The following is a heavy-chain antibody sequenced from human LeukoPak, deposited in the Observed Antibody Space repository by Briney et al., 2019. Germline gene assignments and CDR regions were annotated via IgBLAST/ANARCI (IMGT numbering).Heavy chain of an antibody. V-gene: IGHV4-38-2*02. J-gene: IGHJ4*02. CDR3: ARHRSKWLQSSFDY. CDR2: IYHSGST. D-gene: IGHD5-24*01. CDR1: GYSISSGYY. Sequence: PSETLSLTCTVSGYSISSGYYWGWIRQPPGKGLEWIGSIYHSGSTYSNPSLKSRVTISVDTSKNHFSLKLNSVTATDTAVYYCARHRSKWLQSSFDYWGQGTLVTVSS.